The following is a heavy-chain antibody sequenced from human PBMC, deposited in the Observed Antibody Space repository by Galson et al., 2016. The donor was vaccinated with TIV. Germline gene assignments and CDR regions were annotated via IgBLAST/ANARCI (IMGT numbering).Heavy chain of an antibody. CDR3: TRQSTRSFDF. Sequence: QSGAEVTKPGESLKISCKGSGYSFTREWIGWVRQMPGKGLEWMGFIYPGDSDTRYSPSFEGQVRISADKSINTAYLQWSSLKASDSAIYYCTRQSTRSFDFWGPGTLVSVSS. V-gene: IGHV5-51*01. J-gene: IGHJ4*02. CDR2: IYPGDSDT. CDR1: GYSFTREW. D-gene: IGHD5/OR15-5a*01.